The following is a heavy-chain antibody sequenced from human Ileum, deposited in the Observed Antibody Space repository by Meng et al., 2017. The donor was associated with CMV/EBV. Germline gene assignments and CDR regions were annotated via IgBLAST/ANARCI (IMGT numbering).Heavy chain of an antibody. CDR1: GYTFTSNN. CDR3: ARDGLSGRYFDY. CDR2: IDTTTGNP. Sequence: SCQASGYTFTSNNLIWVRQAPGQGPEWMGWIDTTTGNPTYAQGFTGRFVFSLDTSVNTAYLQISSLKAEDTAVYYCARDGLSGRYFDYWGQGTLVTVSS. V-gene: IGHV7-4-1*02. D-gene: IGHD1-26*01. J-gene: IGHJ4*02.